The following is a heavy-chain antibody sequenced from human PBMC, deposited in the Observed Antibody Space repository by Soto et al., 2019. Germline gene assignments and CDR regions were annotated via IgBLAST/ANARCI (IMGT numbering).Heavy chain of an antibody. CDR1: GFTFSSYA. D-gene: IGHD6-13*01. J-gene: IGHJ6*02. Sequence: QVQLVESGGGVVQPGRSLRLSCAASGFTFSSYAMHWVRQAPGKGLEWVAVISYDGSNKYYADSVKGRFTISRDNSKNTLNLTMNSLRAEDTAVYYCARDGDSSSWYPDNYYYYGMDVWGQGTTVTVSS. CDR3: ARDGDSSSWYPDNYYYYGMDV. V-gene: IGHV3-30-3*01. CDR2: ISYDGSNK.